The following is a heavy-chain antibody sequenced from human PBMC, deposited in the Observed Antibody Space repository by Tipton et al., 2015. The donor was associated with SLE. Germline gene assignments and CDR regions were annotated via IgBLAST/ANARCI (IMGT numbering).Heavy chain of an antibody. D-gene: IGHD4-17*01. V-gene: IGHV4-34*01. CDR1: GGSFSGYY. Sequence: TLSLTCAVYGGSFSGYYWSWIRQPPGKGLEWIGEINHSGSTSYNPSLESRVSISVDTSKNQFSLKLSSVTAADTAVYYCARVYPNFGDYEFFQHWGQGTLVTVSS. CDR3: ARVYPNFGDYEFFQH. J-gene: IGHJ1*01. CDR2: INHSGST.